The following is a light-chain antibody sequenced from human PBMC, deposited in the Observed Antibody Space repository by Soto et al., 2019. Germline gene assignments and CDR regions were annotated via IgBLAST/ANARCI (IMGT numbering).Light chain of an antibody. Sequence: EIVMTQSPATLSVSPGERATLSCRASQSVSSKLAWYQQKPGQAPRLLIYGASTRATGIPARFSGSGSGTEFTLTISSLQSEDFAVYYCQQYNNWPGFGGGTKVEIK. CDR2: GAS. CDR3: QQYNNWPG. CDR1: QSVSSK. J-gene: IGKJ4*01. V-gene: IGKV3-15*01.